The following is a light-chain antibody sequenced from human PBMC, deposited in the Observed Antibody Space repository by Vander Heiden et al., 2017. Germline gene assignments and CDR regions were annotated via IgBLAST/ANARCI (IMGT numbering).Light chain of an antibody. CDR3: QQRSNWLT. Sequence: SYLAWYQQKPGQAPRLLNYDATNRATGIPGRFSGRGSGADFTPTISRLEPEDFAVYYCQQRSNWLTFGGGTKVEIK. V-gene: IGKV3-11*01. J-gene: IGKJ4*01. CDR1: SY. CDR2: DAT.